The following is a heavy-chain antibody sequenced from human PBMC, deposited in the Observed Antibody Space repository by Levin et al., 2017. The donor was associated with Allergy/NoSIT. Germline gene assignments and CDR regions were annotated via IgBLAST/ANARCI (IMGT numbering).Heavy chain of an antibody. CDR1: GGSTRLGGFY. D-gene: IGHD3-9*01. V-gene: IGHV4-31*03. Sequence: SETLSLTCSVSGGSTRLGGFYWGWIRQHPVKGLEWLGYIYYSGETFYNPSVESRLVISHDTSENQFSLKLTSLTAADTAVYYCVRAQTGYVSPFDFWGPGTLVTVSS. J-gene: IGHJ4*02. CDR3: VRAQTGYVSPFDF. CDR2: IYYSGET.